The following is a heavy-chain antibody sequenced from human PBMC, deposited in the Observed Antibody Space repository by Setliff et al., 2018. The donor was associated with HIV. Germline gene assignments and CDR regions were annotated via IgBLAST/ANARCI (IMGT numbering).Heavy chain of an antibody. V-gene: IGHV3-21*01. J-gene: IGHJ5*02. CDR3: ASSGSGSYINWFGP. CDR1: GFKFDDYG. D-gene: IGHD3-10*01. Sequence: GGSLRLSCAASGFKFDDYGMSWVRQGPGKGLEWVAGISSSNSYKHYADSVKGRFTISRDNDKNSVHLQMTSLRAEDTAVYYCASSGSGSYINWFGPWGQGTLVTVSS. CDR2: ISSSNSYK.